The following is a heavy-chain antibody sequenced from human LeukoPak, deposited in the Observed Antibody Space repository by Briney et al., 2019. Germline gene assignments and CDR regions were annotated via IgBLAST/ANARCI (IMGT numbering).Heavy chain of an antibody. CDR2: ISGSGDTT. D-gene: IGHD6-13*01. CDR3: ARQGQQQLYYYYYMDV. J-gene: IGHJ6*03. V-gene: IGHV3-23*01. Sequence: QSGGSLRLSCAVSRFTFSNYAMGWVRQAPGKGLEWVSDISGSGDTTYYADSVKGRFTISRDNSKNTLYLQMNSLRAEDTAVYYCARQGQQQLYYYYYMDVWGKGTTVTISS. CDR1: RFTFSNYA.